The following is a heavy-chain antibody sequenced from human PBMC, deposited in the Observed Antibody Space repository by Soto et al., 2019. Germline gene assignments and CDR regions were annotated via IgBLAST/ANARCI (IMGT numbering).Heavy chain of an antibody. V-gene: IGHV4-34*01. Sequence: SETLSLTCAVYGGSFSGYYWSWIRQPPGKGLEWIGEINHSGSTNYNPSLKSRVTISVDTSKNQFSLKLSSVTAADTAVYYCARANPAVVPAAMSAAYMDVWGKGTTVTVS. J-gene: IGHJ6*03. CDR3: ARANPAVVPAAMSAAYMDV. D-gene: IGHD2-2*01. CDR1: GGSFSGYY. CDR2: INHSGST.